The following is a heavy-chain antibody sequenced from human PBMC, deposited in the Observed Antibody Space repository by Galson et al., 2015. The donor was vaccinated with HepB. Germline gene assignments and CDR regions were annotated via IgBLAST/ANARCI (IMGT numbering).Heavy chain of an antibody. D-gene: IGHD2-8*02. CDR1: GFTFSSYA. Sequence: SLRLSCAASGFTFSSYAMHWVRQAPGKGLEWVAVISYDGSNKYYADSVKGRISISRDNSKNTLYLQMNSLRPEDTGVYYCATSRPSTGSYYDSWGQGTLVSVSS. V-gene: IGHV3-30*04. J-gene: IGHJ4*02. CDR2: ISYDGSNK. CDR3: ATSRPSTGSYYDS.